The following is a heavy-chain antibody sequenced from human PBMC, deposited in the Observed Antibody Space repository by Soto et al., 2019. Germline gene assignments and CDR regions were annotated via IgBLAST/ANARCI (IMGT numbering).Heavy chain of an antibody. CDR2: IYSGGST. CDR3: AREAYYDSSGYSAYYFDY. Sequence: EVQLVESGGGLIQPGGSLRLSCAASGFTVSSNYMSWVRQAPGKGLEWVSVIYSGGSTYYADSVKGRFTISRDNSKNTLYLQMNSLRAEDTAVYYCAREAYYDSSGYSAYYFDYWGQGTLVTVSS. V-gene: IGHV3-53*01. CDR1: GFTVSSNY. J-gene: IGHJ4*02. D-gene: IGHD3-22*01.